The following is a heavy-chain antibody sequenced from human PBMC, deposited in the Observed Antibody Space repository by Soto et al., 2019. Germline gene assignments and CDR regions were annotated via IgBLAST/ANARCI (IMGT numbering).Heavy chain of an antibody. CDR3: ARDDIRGYCSGGSCYPR. J-gene: IGHJ4*02. CDR2: IYYSGST. D-gene: IGHD2-15*01. Sequence: LSLTCTVSGGSISSGGYYWSWIRQHPGKGLEWIGYIYYSGSTYYNPSLKSRVTISVDTSKNQFSLKLSSVTAADTAVYYCARDDIRGYCSGGSCYPRWGQGTLVTVYS. CDR1: GGSISSGGYY. V-gene: IGHV4-31*03.